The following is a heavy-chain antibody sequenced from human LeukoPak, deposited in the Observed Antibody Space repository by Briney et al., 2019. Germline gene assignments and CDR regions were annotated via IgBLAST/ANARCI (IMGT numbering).Heavy chain of an antibody. J-gene: IGHJ4*02. D-gene: IGHD5-12*01. CDR1: GGSISSSSYY. CDR2: IYYSGST. Sequence: SETLSLTCTVSGGSISSSSYYWGWIRQPPGKGLEWIGSIYYSGSTYYNPSLKSRVTISVDTSKNQFSLNLISVTDADSAVYFCARDRRVGGGYDSGLDCWGQGTLVSVSS. V-gene: IGHV4-39*07. CDR3: ARDRRVGGGYDSGLDC.